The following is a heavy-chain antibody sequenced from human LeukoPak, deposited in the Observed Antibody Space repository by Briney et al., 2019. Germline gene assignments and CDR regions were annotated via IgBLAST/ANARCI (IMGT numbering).Heavy chain of an antibody. J-gene: IGHJ3*02. V-gene: IGHV3-23*01. CDR2: ISGSGHST. CDR3: AKSYFTYYYDSSGPTDDAFDI. Sequence: PGGSLRLSCAASGFTFSSYGMSWVRQAPGKGLEWVSVISGSGHSTYYADSVKGRFTISRDNSKNTLYLQMNSLRAEDTAVYYCAKSYFTYYYDSSGPTDDAFDIWGQGTMVIVSS. CDR1: GFTFSSYG. D-gene: IGHD3-22*01.